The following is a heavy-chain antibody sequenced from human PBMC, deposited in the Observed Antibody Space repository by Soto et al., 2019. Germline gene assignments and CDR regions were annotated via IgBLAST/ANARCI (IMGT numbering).Heavy chain of an antibody. CDR1: GFTFSSYA. Sequence: GGSLRLSCAASGFTFSSYAMSWVRQAPGKGLEWVSVISGSGGSTYYADSVKGRFTIPRDNSKNTLYLQMNSLRAEDTAVYYCAKDPTYYDILTGYYTQYYFDYWGQGTLVTVSS. CDR3: AKDPTYYDILTGYYTQYYFDY. D-gene: IGHD3-9*01. CDR2: ISGSGGST. J-gene: IGHJ4*02. V-gene: IGHV3-23*01.